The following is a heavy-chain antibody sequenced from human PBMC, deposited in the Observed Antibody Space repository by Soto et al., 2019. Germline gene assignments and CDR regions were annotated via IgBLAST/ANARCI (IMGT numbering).Heavy chain of an antibody. CDR3: ARYGDCSSTSCYAPDAFDI. CDR2: INAGNGNT. J-gene: IGHJ3*02. CDR1: GYTFTSYA. D-gene: IGHD2-2*01. V-gene: IGHV1-3*01. Sequence: QVQLVQSGAEVKKPGASVKVSCKASGYTFTSYAMHWVRQAPGQRLEWMGWINAGNGNTKYSKKFQGRVTITRDPSASTAYMELSSLRSEDTAVYYCARYGDCSSTSCYAPDAFDIWGQGTMVTVSS.